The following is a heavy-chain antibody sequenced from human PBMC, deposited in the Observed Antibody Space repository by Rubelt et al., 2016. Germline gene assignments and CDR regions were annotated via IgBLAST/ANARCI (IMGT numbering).Heavy chain of an antibody. V-gene: IGHV2-5*02. J-gene: IGHJ6*02. Sequence: QITLKESGPTLVKPTETLTLTCTFSGFSLTTSGVGVGWIRQPPGKALEWLALIYWDDDKRYNPSLQNRLTFNEDTSKNQVVLTMTNMDPVDTATYFCAHRRGYSGYENYYYYAMNVWGPGITVTVSS. CDR2: IYWDDDK. CDR1: GFSLTTSGVG. D-gene: IGHD5-12*01. CDR3: AHRRGYSGYENYYYYAMNV.